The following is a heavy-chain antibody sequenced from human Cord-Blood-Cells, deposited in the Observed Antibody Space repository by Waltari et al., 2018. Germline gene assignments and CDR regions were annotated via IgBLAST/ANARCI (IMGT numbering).Heavy chain of an antibody. Sequence: QLQLQESGPGLVKPSEPLSLTCPVSARSISRSSYYWGWIRQPPGKGLEWIGSIYYSGSTYYNPSLKSRVTISVDTSKNQCSLKLSSVTAADTAVYYCARQEIALVQGVIIDYWGQGTLVTVSS. CDR3: ARQEIALVQGVIIDY. V-gene: IGHV4-39*01. D-gene: IGHD3-10*01. CDR2: IYYSGST. J-gene: IGHJ4*02. CDR1: ARSISRSSYY.